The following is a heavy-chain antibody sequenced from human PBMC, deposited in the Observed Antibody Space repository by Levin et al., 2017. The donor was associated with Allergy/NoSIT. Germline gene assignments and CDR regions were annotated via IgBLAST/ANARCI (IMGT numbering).Heavy chain of an antibody. CDR3: ARQLGNPSWFFDL. V-gene: IGHV3-7*01. J-gene: IGHJ2*01. CDR1: GFNFDTFW. D-gene: IGHD7-27*01. CDR2: IKEDGTDI. Sequence: GESLKISCATSGFNFDTFWMSWVRQAPGKGLEWVANIKEDGTDILYAESVKGRFTISRDNAKRSLFLQMNSLRAEDTAVYYCARQLGNPSWFFDLWGRGTLVTVSS.